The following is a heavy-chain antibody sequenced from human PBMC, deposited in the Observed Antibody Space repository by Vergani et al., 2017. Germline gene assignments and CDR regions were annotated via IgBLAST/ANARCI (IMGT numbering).Heavy chain of an antibody. CDR1: GGSISSSSYY. J-gene: IGHJ6*02. V-gene: IGHV4-39*07. D-gene: IGHD5-12*01. CDR2: IYYSGST. Sequence: QLQLQESGPGLVKPSETLSLTCTVSGGSISSSSYYWGWIRQPPGKGLEWIGSIYYSGSTYYNPSLKSRVTISVDTSKRQFSLKLSSVTAADTAVYYCARAMWQRYYYYYGMDVWGQGTTVTVSS. CDR3: ARAMWQRYYYYYGMDV.